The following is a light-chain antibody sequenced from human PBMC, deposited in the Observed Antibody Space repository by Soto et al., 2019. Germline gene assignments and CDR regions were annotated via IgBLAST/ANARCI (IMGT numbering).Light chain of an antibody. Sequence: QTVVTQEPSFSVSPGGTVTLTCGLSSGSVSTSYYPSWYQQTPGQAPRTLIYSTNTRSSGVPDRFSGSILGNKAALTITGAQADDDSDYDCGLYMGSFIWVFGGGTKLTVL. J-gene: IGLJ3*02. V-gene: IGLV8-61*01. CDR1: SGSVSTSYY. CDR3: GLYMGSFIWV. CDR2: STN.